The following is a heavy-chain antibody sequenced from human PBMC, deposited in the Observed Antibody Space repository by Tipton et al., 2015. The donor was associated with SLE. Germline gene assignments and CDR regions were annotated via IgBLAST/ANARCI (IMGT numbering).Heavy chain of an antibody. V-gene: IGHV3-48*03. CDR3: AGGGGGLFDY. CDR1: GFTFSNYE. CDR2: ISASGNTI. Sequence: SLRLSCAASGFTFSNYEMNWVRQAPGKGLEWVSYISASGNTIYYSDSVKGRFTISRDNAKNSLYVQMNSLRAEDTAVYYCAGGGGGLFDYWGQGTLVTVSS. J-gene: IGHJ4*02. D-gene: IGHD2-15*01.